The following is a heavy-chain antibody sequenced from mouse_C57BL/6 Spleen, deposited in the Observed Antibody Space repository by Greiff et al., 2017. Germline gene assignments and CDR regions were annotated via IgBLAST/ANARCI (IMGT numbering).Heavy chain of an antibody. CDR2: IDPENGDT. V-gene: IGHV14-4*01. Sequence: VQLQQSGAELVRPGASVKLSCTASGFNIKDDYMHWVKQRPEQGLEWIGWIDPENGDTEYASKFQGKATITADTSSKTAYLQLSSLTSEDTAVYYCTDYGSSSGYAMDYWGQGTSVTVSS. D-gene: IGHD1-1*01. J-gene: IGHJ4*01. CDR1: GFNIKDDY. CDR3: TDYGSSSGYAMDY.